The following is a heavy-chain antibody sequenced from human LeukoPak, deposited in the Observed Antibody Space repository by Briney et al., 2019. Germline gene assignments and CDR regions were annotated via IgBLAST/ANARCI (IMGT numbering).Heavy chain of an antibody. CDR1: GFTFSSYS. Sequence: GGSLRLSCAASGFTFSSYSMNWVRQAPGKGMEGVSYISSSSSTIYYADSVKGRFTISRDNSKNTLYLQMNSLRAEDTAVYYCAGRYDSSGYPLHWGQGTLVTVSS. V-gene: IGHV3-48*01. CDR2: ISSSSSTI. J-gene: IGHJ4*02. D-gene: IGHD3-22*01. CDR3: AGRYDSSGYPLH.